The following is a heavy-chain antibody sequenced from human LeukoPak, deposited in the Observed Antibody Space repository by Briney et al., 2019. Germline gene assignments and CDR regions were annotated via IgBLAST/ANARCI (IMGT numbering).Heavy chain of an antibody. CDR2: TNTDGNYI. Sequence: GGSLRLSCAASGFTFSSYAMHWVRQAPGKGLEYVSSTNTDGNYIYYVESVRGRFTISRDNSKNTLHLQMVSLRPDDMGVYYCARGGTYSSSSLNSWGQGTLVTVSS. V-gene: IGHV3-64*02. D-gene: IGHD6-6*01. CDR3: ARGGTYSSSSLNS. J-gene: IGHJ4*02. CDR1: GFTFSSYA.